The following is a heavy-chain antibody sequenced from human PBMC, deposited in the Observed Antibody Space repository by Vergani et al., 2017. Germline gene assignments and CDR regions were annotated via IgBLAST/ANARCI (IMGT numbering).Heavy chain of an antibody. J-gene: IGHJ5*02. CDR1: GITFWKFG. D-gene: IGHD1-7*01. V-gene: IGHV3-9*01. CDR3: GKTQGTVVGTWWFDP. CDR2: ISWNSGAV. Sequence: VQLVESGGGLAQPGGSLRLSCEASGITFWKFGMHWVRQGPGKGLEWVSGISWNSGAVDYADSVRGRFTISRDNAKNSLFLEMNRLNVDDTAIYYCGKTQGTVVGTWWFDPWGQGTPVTVSS.